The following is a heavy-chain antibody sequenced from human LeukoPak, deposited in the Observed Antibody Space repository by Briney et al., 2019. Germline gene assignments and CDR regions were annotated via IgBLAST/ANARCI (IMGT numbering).Heavy chain of an antibody. CDR1: GFTFSSYA. CDR3: AKGKTVAGTGGHNFDY. CDR2: ITGSGSST. D-gene: IGHD6-19*01. J-gene: IGHJ4*02. V-gene: IGHV3-23*01. Sequence: QTGGSLRLSCAASGFTFSSYAMSWVRQAPGKGLEWVSAITGSGSSTYYADSVKGRFTISRDNSKDTLYLQMNSLGAEDTALYYCAKGKTVAGTGGHNFDYWGQGTLVTVSS.